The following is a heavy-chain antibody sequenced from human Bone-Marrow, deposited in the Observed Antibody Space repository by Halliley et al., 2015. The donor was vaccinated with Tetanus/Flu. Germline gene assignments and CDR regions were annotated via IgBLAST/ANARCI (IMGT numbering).Heavy chain of an antibody. CDR2: GRQDGKYK. Sequence: ANGRQDGKYKNYVDSVKGRFPISRDNAKNTVFLQMDSLRAEDTAVYFCAREAVVGGQDDAFDMWGQGTMVTVSS. V-gene: IGHV3-7*03. J-gene: IGHJ3*02. D-gene: IGHD2-15*01. CDR3: AREAVVGGQDDAFDM.